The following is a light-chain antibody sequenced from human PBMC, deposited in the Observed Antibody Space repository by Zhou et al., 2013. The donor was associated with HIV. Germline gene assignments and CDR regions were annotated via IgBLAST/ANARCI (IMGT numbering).Light chain of an antibody. Sequence: QSALTQPPSASGSPGQSVAISCTGTSSDVGSYTYVSWYQQYPGKAPKVVIYDVSKRPTGVPDRFSGSKSGNTASLTVSGLQAEDEADYYCSSYAGNNKYVFGTGTKVHRP. CDR1: SSDVGSYTY. CDR2: DVS. CDR3: SSYAGNNKYV. J-gene: IGLJ1*01. V-gene: IGLV2-8*01.